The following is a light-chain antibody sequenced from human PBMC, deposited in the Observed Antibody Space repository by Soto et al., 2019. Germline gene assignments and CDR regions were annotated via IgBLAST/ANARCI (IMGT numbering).Light chain of an antibody. J-gene: IGLJ1*01. V-gene: IGLV2-18*02. CDR3: SSYTTSNTYV. CDR2: DVT. Sequence: QSVLTQPPSVSVSPGQSVAISCTGSSSDVGSNNRVSWYHQPPGTAPKLIIYDVTNRPSGVPDRFSGSKSGNTASLTISGLQAEDEADYYCSSYTTSNTYVFGTGTKLTVL. CDR1: SSDVGSNNR.